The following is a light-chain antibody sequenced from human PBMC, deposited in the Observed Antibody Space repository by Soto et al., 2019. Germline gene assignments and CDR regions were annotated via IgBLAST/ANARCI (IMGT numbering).Light chain of an antibody. J-gene: IGLJ1*01. V-gene: IGLV2-8*01. CDR2: EVS. Sequence: SVLTQPPSASGSPGQSVTISFAGTSSDVGGYNYVSWYQQHPGKAPKLMIYEVSQRPSGVPDRFSGSKSGNTASLTVSGLQAEDEADYYCSSYAGSNNYVFGTGTKVTVL. CDR1: SSDVGGYNY. CDR3: SSYAGSNNYV.